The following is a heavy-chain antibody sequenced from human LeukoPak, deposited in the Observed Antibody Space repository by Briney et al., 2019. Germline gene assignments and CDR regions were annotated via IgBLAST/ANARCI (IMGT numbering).Heavy chain of an antibody. CDR1: GLTLSGYW. D-gene: IGHD5-18*01. J-gene: IGHJ4*02. CDR2: INGDASST. V-gene: IGHV3-74*01. CDR3: ARARGNTYGYFEY. Sequence: GGSLILSCAASGLTLSGYWMHWVRQAPGKGLVWLSRINGDASSTSYADSVKGRFTISRDNAKSTLYLQMNSLRVEDTAVYYCARARGNTYGYFEYWGQGTLVTVSS.